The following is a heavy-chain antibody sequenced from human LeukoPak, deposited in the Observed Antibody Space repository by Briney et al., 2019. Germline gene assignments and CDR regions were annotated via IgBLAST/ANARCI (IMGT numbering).Heavy chain of an antibody. CDR1: GGSISSYY. CDR3: ARHNTHDQWIQLAYYFDY. J-gene: IGHJ4*02. Sequence: SETLSLTCAVSGGSISSYYWSWIRQPPGKGLEWIGYIYYSGSTNYNPSLKSRVTISVDTSKNQFSLKLSSVTAADTAVYYCARHNTHDQWIQLAYYFDYWGQGTLVTVSS. D-gene: IGHD5-18*01. CDR2: IYYSGST. V-gene: IGHV4-59*08.